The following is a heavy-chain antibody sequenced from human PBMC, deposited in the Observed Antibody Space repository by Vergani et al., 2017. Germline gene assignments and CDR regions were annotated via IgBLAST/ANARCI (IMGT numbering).Heavy chain of an antibody. CDR3: ARVDDSSGYYYD. D-gene: IGHD3-22*01. CDR2: IYYSGST. CDR1: GGSISSYY. Sequence: QVQLQESGPGLVKPSETLSLTCTVSGGSISSYYWSWIRQPPGKGLEWIGYIYYSGSTNYNPSLKSRVTISVDTSKNQFSLKLSSVTAADTAVYYCARVDDSSGYYYDWGQGTLVTVSS. V-gene: IGHV4-59*12. J-gene: IGHJ4*02.